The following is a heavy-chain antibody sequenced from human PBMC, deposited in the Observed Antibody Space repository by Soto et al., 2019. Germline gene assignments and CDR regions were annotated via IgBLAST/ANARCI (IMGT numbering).Heavy chain of an antibody. V-gene: IGHV5-10-1*01. CDR1: GYSFTSYW. J-gene: IGHJ3*02. D-gene: IGHD2-2*01. CDR2: IDPSDSYT. Sequence: PGESLKISCKGSGYSFTSYWISWVRQVPGKGLEWMGRIDPSDSYTNYSPSFQGHVTISADKSISTAYLQWSSLKASDTAMYYCARHGRDKDIVVVPAEVDIWGQGTMVTVSS. CDR3: ARHGRDKDIVVVPAEVDI.